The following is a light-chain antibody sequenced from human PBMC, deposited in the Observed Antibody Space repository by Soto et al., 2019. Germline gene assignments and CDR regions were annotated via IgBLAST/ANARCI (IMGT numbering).Light chain of an antibody. V-gene: IGKV1-9*01. CDR2: AAS. J-gene: IGKJ4*01. CDR3: QQLNSYPQVT. CDR1: QGISSY. Sequence: IQLTQSPSSLSASVGDRVTITCRASQGISSYLAWYQQKPGKAPKLLIYAASTLQSGVPSRFSGGGSGTDFTLPIISLQPEDFATYYCQQLNSYPQVTFGGGTKVEIK.